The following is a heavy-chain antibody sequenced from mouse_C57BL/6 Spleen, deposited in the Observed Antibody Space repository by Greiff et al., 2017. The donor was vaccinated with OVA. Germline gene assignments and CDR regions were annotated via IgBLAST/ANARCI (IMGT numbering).Heavy chain of an antibody. CDR2: INPNNGGT. CDR1: GYTFTDYY. J-gene: IGHJ1*03. Sequence: VQLQQSGPELVKPGASVKISCKASGYTFTDYYMNWVKQSHGKSLEWIGDINPNNGGTCSNQKFQGKATLTVAKSSSTAYMELRSLTSEDSGVYYGYYYGSSYGYFDVWGTGTTVTVSS. V-gene: IGHV1-26*01. D-gene: IGHD1-1*01. CDR3: YYYGSSYGYFDV.